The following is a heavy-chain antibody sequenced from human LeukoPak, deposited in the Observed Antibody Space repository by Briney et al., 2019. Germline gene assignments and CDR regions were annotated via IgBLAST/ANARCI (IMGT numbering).Heavy chain of an antibody. CDR2: IYYSGST. D-gene: IGHD6-6*01. Sequence: SETLSLTCSVSGVSITSNYWGWIRQPPGKGLEWIGSIYYSGSTYYNPSLKSRVTISVDTSKNQFSLKLSSVTAADTAVYYCASYSSSSEIFYYYYYYYMDVWGKGTTVTVSS. J-gene: IGHJ6*03. CDR1: GVSITSNY. V-gene: IGHV4-39*01. CDR3: ASYSSSSEIFYYYYYYYMDV.